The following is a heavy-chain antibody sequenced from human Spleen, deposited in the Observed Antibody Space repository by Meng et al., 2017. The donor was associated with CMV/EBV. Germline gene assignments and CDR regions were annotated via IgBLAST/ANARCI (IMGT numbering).Heavy chain of an antibody. D-gene: IGHD6-19*01. CDR3: ARGIAVAALTPYGVDV. V-gene: IGHV5-51*01. CDR2: IYPGDSDT. Sequence: GGSLRLSCEGSGYSFASYCIGWVRQMPGKGLEWMGIIYPGDSDTRYSPSFQGRVTISADKSISTAYLQWSSLKASDSAMYYCARGIAVAALTPYGVDVWGQGTTVTVSS. CDR1: GYSFASYC. J-gene: IGHJ6*02.